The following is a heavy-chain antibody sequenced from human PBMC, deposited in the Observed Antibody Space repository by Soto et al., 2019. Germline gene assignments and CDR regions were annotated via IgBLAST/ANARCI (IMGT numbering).Heavy chain of an antibody. CDR1: GFVSSDSHY. CDR3: ARVTHHYNYAMDV. Sequence: PSETLSLTCTGGFVSSDSHYWSWVRQPPGKGLEWIGYIYYSGTTYYNASLNSRVTISVDTSKNQFSLKLRSVTAADTAVYYCARVTHHYNYAMDVWGQGTTVTVSS. CDR2: IYYSGTT. V-gene: IGHV4-61*01. J-gene: IGHJ6*02.